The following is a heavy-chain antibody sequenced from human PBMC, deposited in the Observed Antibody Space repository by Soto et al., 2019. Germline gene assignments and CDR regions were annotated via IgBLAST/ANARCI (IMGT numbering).Heavy chain of an antibody. J-gene: IGHJ4*02. D-gene: IGHD3-10*01. CDR3: ARSHYYGSGSYYGY. CDR2: IYYSGST. V-gene: IGHV4-59*01. Sequence: SETLSLTCTVSGGSISSYYWSWIRQPPGKGLEWTGYIYYSGSTNYNPSLKSRVTISVDTSKNQFSLKLSSVTAADTAVYYCARSHYYGSGSYYGYWGQGTLVTVSS. CDR1: GGSISSYY.